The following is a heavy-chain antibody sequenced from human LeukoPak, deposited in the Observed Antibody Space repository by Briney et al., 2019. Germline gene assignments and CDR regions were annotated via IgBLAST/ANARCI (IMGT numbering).Heavy chain of an antibody. J-gene: IGHJ4*02. CDR2: INHSGST. D-gene: IGHD3-16*02. Sequence: SETLSLTCAVYGGSFSGYYWSWIRQPPGKGLEWIGEINHSGSTNYNPSLKSRVTISVDTSKNQFSLKLSSVTAADTAVYYCARGRGVWGSYRPFFDYWGQGTLVTVSS. CDR3: ARGRGVWGSYRPFFDY. V-gene: IGHV4-34*01. CDR1: GGSFSGYY.